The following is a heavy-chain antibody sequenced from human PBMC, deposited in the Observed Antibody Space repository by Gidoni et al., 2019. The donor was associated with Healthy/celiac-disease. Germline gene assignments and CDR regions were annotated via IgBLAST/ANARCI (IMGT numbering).Heavy chain of an antibody. CDR2: IYYSGSP. Sequence: QVQLQESGPGLVKPSQTLSLPCTASGGSISSGDYYWSWIRQPPGKGLEWIGYIYYSGSPYYNPSLKSRVTISVDTSKNQFSLKLSSVTAADTAVYYCARVQGSYGYRYYYYYMDVWGKGTTVTVSS. J-gene: IGHJ6*03. CDR3: ARVQGSYGYRYYYYYMDV. V-gene: IGHV4-30-4*01. CDR1: GGSISSGDYY. D-gene: IGHD5-18*01.